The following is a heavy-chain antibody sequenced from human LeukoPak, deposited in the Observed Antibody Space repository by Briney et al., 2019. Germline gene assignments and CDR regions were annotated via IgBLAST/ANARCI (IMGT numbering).Heavy chain of an antibody. CDR1: GYTFTDYY. Sequence: ASVKISCKASGYTFTDYYMHWVQQAPGKGLEWMGRVDPEDGETIYAEKFQGRVTMTTDTSTSTAYMELRSLRSDDTAVYYCARTSSSWYDNWFDPWGQGTLVTVSS. V-gene: IGHV1-69-2*01. J-gene: IGHJ5*02. CDR2: VDPEDGET. D-gene: IGHD6-13*01. CDR3: ARTSSSWYDNWFDP.